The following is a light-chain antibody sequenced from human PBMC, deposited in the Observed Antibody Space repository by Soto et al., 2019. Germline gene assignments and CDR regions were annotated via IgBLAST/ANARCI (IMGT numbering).Light chain of an antibody. CDR1: SSNIGAGYD. CDR2: NNN. CDR3: QSYDSSLSGSNV. J-gene: IGLJ1*01. V-gene: IGLV1-40*01. Sequence: QSVLTQPTSASGAPGQRVTISCTWSSSNIGAGYDVHWYQQLPGTAPKLLIYNNNNRPSGVPDRFSGSKSGTSASLAITGLKAEDEADYYCQSYDSSLSGSNVFGTGTKLTVL.